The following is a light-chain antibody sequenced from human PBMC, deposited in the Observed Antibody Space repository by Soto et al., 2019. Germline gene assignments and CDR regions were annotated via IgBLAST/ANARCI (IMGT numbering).Light chain of an antibody. V-gene: IGKV1-5*01. J-gene: IGKJ5*01. CDR3: QQTYTVPPT. CDR1: QSISSW. Sequence: DIQMTQSPSTLSASVGDRVTITCRASQSISSWLAWYQQKPGKAPTLLIYIASDLQGGVPSRFSGSGSGTEFSLTIDTLQPDDVATYYCQQTYTVPPTFGQGTRLEVK. CDR2: IAS.